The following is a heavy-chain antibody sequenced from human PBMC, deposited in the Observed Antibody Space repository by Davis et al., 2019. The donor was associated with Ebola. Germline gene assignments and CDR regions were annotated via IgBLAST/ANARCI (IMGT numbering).Heavy chain of an antibody. CDR2: ISYSGDST. D-gene: IGHD2-15*01. CDR3: ARGVVVVAATGWFDP. Sequence: GESLKISCAASGFTFSNYAMSWVRQAPGKGLEWVSSISYSGDSTYYADSVKGRFTISRDNSKNTMYLQMSSLRAEDTAKYYCARGVVVVAATGWFDPWGQGTLVTVSS. J-gene: IGHJ5*02. V-gene: IGHV3-23*01. CDR1: GFTFSNYA.